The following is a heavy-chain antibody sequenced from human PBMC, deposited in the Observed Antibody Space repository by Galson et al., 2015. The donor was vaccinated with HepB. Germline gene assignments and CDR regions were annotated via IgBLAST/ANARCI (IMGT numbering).Heavy chain of an antibody. CDR3: ARDGLSTSRSCDY. J-gene: IGHJ4*02. Sequence: SLRLSCAASGFTFSSYWMSWVRQAPGKGLEWVANIKQDGSEKYYVDSVKGRLTISRDNAKNSLYLQMNSLRAEDTAVYYCARDGLSTSRSCDYWGQGTLVTVSS. V-gene: IGHV3-7*03. D-gene: IGHD2-2*01. CDR1: GFTFSSYW. CDR2: IKQDGSEK.